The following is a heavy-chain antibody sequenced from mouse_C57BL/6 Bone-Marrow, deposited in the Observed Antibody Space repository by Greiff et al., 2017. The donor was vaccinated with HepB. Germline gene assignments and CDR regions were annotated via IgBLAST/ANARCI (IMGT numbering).Heavy chain of an antibody. Sequence: QVHVKQSGAELVRPGTSVKMSCKASGYTFTNYWIGWAKQRPGHGLEWIGDIYPGGGYTNYNEKFKGKATLTADKSSSTAYMQFSSLTSEDSAIYYCARGGLLDYFDYWGQGTTLTVSS. CDR2: IYPGGGYT. CDR1: GYTFTNYW. V-gene: IGHV1-63*01. CDR3: ARGGLLDYFDY. D-gene: IGHD2-3*01. J-gene: IGHJ2*01.